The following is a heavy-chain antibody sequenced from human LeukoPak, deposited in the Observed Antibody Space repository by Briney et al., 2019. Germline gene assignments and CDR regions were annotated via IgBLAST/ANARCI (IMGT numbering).Heavy chain of an antibody. Sequence: SETLSLTCTVSGGSISSSSYYWSWIRQPPGKGLEWIGEINHSGSTNYNPSLKSRVTISVDTSKNQFSLKLSSVTAADTGVYYCARARMATINYWGQGTLVTVSS. CDR1: GGSISSSSYY. CDR2: INHSGST. D-gene: IGHD5-24*01. J-gene: IGHJ4*02. CDR3: ARARMATINY. V-gene: IGHV4-39*07.